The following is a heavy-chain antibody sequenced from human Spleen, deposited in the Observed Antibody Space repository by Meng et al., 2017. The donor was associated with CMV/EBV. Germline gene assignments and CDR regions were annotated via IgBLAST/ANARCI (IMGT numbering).Heavy chain of an antibody. V-gene: IGHV3-74*01. CDR1: AFTFTNYC. Sequence: LSCAASAFTFTNYCMACVRQAPGKGLEWVALINIDGSKTFYADSVKGRFTISRDNAKNMLYLQMNSLRAEDTAVYYCARNHGWAKFEGWGQGTLVTVSS. CDR3: ARNHGWAKFEG. D-gene: IGHD1-26*01. J-gene: IGHJ4*02. CDR2: INIDGSKT.